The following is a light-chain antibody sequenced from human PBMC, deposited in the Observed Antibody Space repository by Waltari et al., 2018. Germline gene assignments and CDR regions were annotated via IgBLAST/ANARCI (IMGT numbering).Light chain of an antibody. CDR2: HAS. CDR1: QSVTNY. CDR3: QQRGTWPPIT. Sequence: EIVLTQSPVILSLSPGETATLSCRASQSVTNYLAWYQQRPGQAPRLLIYHASNRATGIPARFSCSGSGTDFTLTINSLEPEDFAVYYCQQRGTWPPITFGQGTRLEIK. V-gene: IGKV3-11*01. J-gene: IGKJ5*01.